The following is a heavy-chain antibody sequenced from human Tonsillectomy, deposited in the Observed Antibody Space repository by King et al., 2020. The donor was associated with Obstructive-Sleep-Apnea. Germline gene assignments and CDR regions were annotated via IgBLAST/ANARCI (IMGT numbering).Heavy chain of an antibody. CDR2: IGSSGSVI. D-gene: IGHD6-19*01. V-gene: IGHV3-11*01. CDR3: ARDPTEPGYSSGCFDY. Sequence: VQLVESGGGLVKPGGSLRLSCAASGFTFSDYYMIWVRQAPGKGLDWVSYIGSSGSVIFYADSVKGRFIISRDNTKNSLYLQMDSLRVEDTAVYYCARDPTEPGYSSGCFDYWGQGTLVTVSS. J-gene: IGHJ4*02. CDR1: GFTFSDYY.